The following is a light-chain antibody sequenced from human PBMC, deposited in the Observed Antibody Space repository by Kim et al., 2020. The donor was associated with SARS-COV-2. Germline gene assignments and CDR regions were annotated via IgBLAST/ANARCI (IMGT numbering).Light chain of an antibody. Sequence: GQSVTIPCTGTSSGVGGSTYVAWYQQHPGKAPKLMIYDVNKRPSGVPDRFSGSKSGNTASLTISGLQADDEADYYCCSYAGSYTWVFGGGTQLTVL. CDR1: SSGVGGSTY. CDR3: CSYAGSYTWV. V-gene: IGLV2-11*01. J-gene: IGLJ3*02. CDR2: DVN.